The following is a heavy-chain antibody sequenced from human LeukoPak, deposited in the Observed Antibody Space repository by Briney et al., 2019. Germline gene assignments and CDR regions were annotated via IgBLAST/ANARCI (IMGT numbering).Heavy chain of an antibody. CDR3: ARDLDYYDSSLATNDY. J-gene: IGHJ4*02. Sequence: SETLSLTCTVSGGSISSYYWSWIRQPPGKGLEWIGYIYYSGSTNYNPSLKSRVTISVDTSKNQFSLKLSSVTAADTAVYYCARDLDYYDSSLATNDYWGQGTLVTVSS. D-gene: IGHD3-22*01. CDR1: GGSISSYY. CDR2: IYYSGST. V-gene: IGHV4-59*12.